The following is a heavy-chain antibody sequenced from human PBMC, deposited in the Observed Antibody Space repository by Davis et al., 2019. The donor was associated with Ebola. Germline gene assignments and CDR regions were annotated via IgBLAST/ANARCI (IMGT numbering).Heavy chain of an antibody. D-gene: IGHD3-16*01. V-gene: IGHV3-30*03. CDR3: ATPGGRAGSFDY. CDR1: GFTFSSYA. CDR2: ISYDGSNK. J-gene: IGHJ4*02. Sequence: GESLKISCAASGFTFSSYAMHWVRQAPGKGLEWVAVISYDGSNKYYADSVKGRFTISRDNSKNTLYLQMNSLRPEDTAVSYCATPGGRAGSFDYWGQGTLVTVSS.